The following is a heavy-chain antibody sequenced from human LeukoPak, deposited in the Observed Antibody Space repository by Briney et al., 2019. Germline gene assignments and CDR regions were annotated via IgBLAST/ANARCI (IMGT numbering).Heavy chain of an antibody. CDR2: ISSSSYI. J-gene: IGHJ4*02. D-gene: IGHD3-22*01. CDR3: ARELSSWDYYDSSGIDY. Sequence: PGGSLRLSCAASGFTFSSYSMNWVRQAPGKGLEWVSSISSSSYIYYADSVKGRFTISRDNAKNSLYLQMHSLRAEDTAVYYCARELSSWDYYDSSGIDYWGQGTLVTVSS. CDR1: GFTFSSYS. V-gene: IGHV3-21*01.